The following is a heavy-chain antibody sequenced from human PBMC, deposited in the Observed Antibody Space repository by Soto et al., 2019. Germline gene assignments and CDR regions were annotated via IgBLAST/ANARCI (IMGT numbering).Heavy chain of an antibody. D-gene: IGHD6-13*01. CDR1: GGSLSSCV. V-gene: IGHV4-59*01. CDR2: FYYTGTT. CDR3: ARDLAAVPRAFDY. Sequence: XTLSLPSTVSGGSLSSCVYIWVRQPPGKGLEWIGSFYYTGTTDYNPSLKSRVTISVDTSKTQFSLILRSVTSADTAVYYCARDLAAVPRAFDYWGRGTLCTVSS. J-gene: IGHJ4*02.